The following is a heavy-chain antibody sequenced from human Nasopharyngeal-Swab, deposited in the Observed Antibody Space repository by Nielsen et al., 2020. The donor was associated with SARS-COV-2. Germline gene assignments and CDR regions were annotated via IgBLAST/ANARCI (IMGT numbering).Heavy chain of an antibody. V-gene: IGHV3-53*01. Sequence: GESLKISCAASGFTVSSNYMSWVRQAPGKGLEWVSVIYSGGSTYYADSVKGRFTISRDNSKNTLYLQMNSLRAEDTAVHYCARVPCSSTSCYVGGYGMDVWGQGTTVTVSS. CDR2: IYSGGST. CDR1: GFTVSSNY. J-gene: IGHJ6*02. CDR3: ARVPCSSTSCYVGGYGMDV. D-gene: IGHD2-2*01.